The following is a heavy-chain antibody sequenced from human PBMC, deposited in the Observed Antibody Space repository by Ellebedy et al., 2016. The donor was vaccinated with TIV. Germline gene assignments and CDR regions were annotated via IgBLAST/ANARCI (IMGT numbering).Heavy chain of an antibody. CDR1: GGSISNYY. J-gene: IGHJ6*02. CDR3: ARCYDSNQPMDV. V-gene: IGHV4-4*07. D-gene: IGHD2-2*01. Sequence: MPSETLSLTCTVSGGSISNYYWNWIRQPAGKGLEWIGRIYPSGSTNYNPSLKSRVTMSVDTSKNQFSLKLTSVNAADTAIYFCARCYDSNQPMDVWGQGTTVTVSS. CDR2: IYPSGST.